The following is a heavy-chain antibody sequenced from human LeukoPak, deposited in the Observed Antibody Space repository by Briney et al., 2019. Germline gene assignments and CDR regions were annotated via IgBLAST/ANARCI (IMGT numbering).Heavy chain of an antibody. J-gene: IGHJ4*02. V-gene: IGHV1-3*01. CDR3: ARGAGFAEPLPEY. D-gene: IGHD1-14*01. Sequence: ASVKVSCKASGYTFTNYAIQWVRQVPGQRLEWMGWINAGHGNTKYSQKLQGRVTITRDTSASTAYIELSSLRSEDTAVYYCARGAGFAEPLPEYWGQGTLLTVSS. CDR1: GYTFTNYA. CDR2: INAGHGNT.